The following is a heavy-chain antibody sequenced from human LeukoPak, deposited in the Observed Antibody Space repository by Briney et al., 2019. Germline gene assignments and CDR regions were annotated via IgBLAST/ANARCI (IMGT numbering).Heavy chain of an antibody. Sequence: ASVKVSCKASGYTFTGYYMHWVRQAPGQGLEWMGIINPSGGDTSYAQKLQGRLTMTRDTSTNTVYMELSSLRSEDTAVYYCAREVMDNLRFDYWGQGTLVTVSS. V-gene: IGHV1-46*01. CDR1: GYTFTGYY. CDR3: AREVMDNLRFDY. CDR2: INPSGGDT. D-gene: IGHD1-14*01. J-gene: IGHJ4*02.